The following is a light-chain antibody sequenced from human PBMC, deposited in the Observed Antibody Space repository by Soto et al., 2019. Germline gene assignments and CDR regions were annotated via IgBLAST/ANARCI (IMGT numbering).Light chain of an antibody. V-gene: IGKV3-11*01. CDR1: RSVYNY. CDR3: QEHSDLRAKG. Sequence: EIVLTQSPGTLSLSPGERATLSCRASRSVYNYLAWYQQKPGQAPRLLIYDASDRATGLPARFSARGSGTGLTLAADSLVHEGAGVEWWQEHSDLRAKGFSEGARLE. J-gene: IGKJ5*01. CDR2: DAS.